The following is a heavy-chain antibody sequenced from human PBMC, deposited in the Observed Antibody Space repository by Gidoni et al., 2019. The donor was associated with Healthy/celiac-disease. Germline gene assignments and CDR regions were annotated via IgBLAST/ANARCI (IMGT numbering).Heavy chain of an antibody. CDR3: ARDRSHYGSGSLDY. V-gene: IGHV3-21*01. CDR1: GSTSSSYS. CDR2: ISSSSSYI. J-gene: IGHJ4*02. Sequence: EVQLVESGGGLVTPGGSLRLSRAASGSTSSSYSMNWVRQAPGKWLEWVSSISSSSSYIYYADSVKGRFTISRDNAKNSLYLQMNSLRAEDTAVYYCARDRSHYGSGSLDYWGQGTLVTVSS. D-gene: IGHD3-10*01.